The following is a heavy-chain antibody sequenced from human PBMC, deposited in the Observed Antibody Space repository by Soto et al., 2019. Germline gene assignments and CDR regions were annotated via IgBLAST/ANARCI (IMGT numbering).Heavy chain of an antibody. CDR2: VYYTGTT. J-gene: IGHJ4*02. CDR3: AGGPPILMENTVVPRNYYFDC. Sequence: SETLSLTCAVSGGSIRTSDYYWVWIRQTPGRGLEWIGSVYYTGTTYYTPSLQGRVTMSADTSKNTFFLDLRSVTAADTAIYYCAGGPPILMENTVVPRNYYFDCWGQGTLVTVSS. CDR1: GGSIRTSDYY. V-gene: IGHV4-39*01. D-gene: IGHD2-21*01.